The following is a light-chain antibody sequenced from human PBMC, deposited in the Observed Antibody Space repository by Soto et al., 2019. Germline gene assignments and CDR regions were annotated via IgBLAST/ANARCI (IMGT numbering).Light chain of an antibody. Sequence: QSALTQPASVSGSPGQSITISCTGTSSDVGGYNYVSWYQQHPGKAPKLMIYEVSNRPSGVSNRFSVSKSGNTASLTISGLQAEDEAYYYCSSYTSSSTRVFGTGTKLTVL. CDR2: EVS. J-gene: IGLJ1*01. CDR3: SSYTSSSTRV. CDR1: SSDVGGYNY. V-gene: IGLV2-14*01.